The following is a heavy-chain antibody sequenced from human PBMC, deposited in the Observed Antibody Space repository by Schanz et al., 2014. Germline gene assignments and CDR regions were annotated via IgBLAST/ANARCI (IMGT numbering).Heavy chain of an antibody. Sequence: QVQLLQFGGGVVQPGRSLRLSCAASGFIFSSYGLHWVRQAPGKGLEWVAFIWYDGSNKYYADSVKGRFTISRDNSKNTLYLQMNSLRAEDTSVYFCARVRRRIATPSTPSFRNYYYYAMDVWGQGTTVTGSS. CDR1: GFIFSSYG. D-gene: IGHD6-13*01. CDR3: ARVRRRIATPSTPSFRNYYYYAMDV. CDR2: IWYDGSNK. V-gene: IGHV3-33*01. J-gene: IGHJ6*02.